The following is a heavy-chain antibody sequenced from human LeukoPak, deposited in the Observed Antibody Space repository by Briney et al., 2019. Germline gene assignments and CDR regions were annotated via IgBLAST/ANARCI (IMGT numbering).Heavy chain of an antibody. CDR1: GGSFSGYY. J-gene: IGHJ4*02. Sequence: PSETLSLTCAVYGGSFSGYYWSWIRQPPGKGLEWIGEINHSGSTNYNPSLRSRVTISVDTSKNQFSLKLSSMTAADTAVYYCARVGFGYQDFDYWGQGTLVTVSS. CDR3: ARVGFGYQDFDY. V-gene: IGHV4-34*01. CDR2: INHSGST. D-gene: IGHD3-22*01.